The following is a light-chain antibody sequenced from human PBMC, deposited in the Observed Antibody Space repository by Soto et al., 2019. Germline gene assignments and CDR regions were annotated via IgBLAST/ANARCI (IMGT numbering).Light chain of an antibody. CDR3: AAWDDSLNGPV. J-gene: IGLJ3*02. CDR2: SNN. CDR1: NSNIGNNT. V-gene: IGLV1-44*01. Sequence: QSVLTQPPSASATPGQRVTISCSGSNSNIGNNTVNWYHQVPGTAPKLLIYSNNRRPSGVPDRFSGSKSGTSASLAISGLQSDDEADYYCAAWDDSLNGPVFGGGTKLTVL.